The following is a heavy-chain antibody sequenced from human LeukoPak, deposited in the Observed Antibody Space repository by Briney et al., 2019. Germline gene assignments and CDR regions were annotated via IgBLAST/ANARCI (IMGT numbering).Heavy chain of an antibody. J-gene: IGHJ4*02. CDR3: ARGPLTLTPFDY. D-gene: IGHD3-9*01. CDR1: GFTFSSYS. CDR2: ISSSSSYI. V-gene: IGHV3-21*01. Sequence: GGSLRLSCAASGFTFSSYSMNWVRQAPGKGLERVSSISSSSSYIYYADSVKGRFTTSRDNAKTPLYLQMNGLTADDTAVYYCARGPLTLTPFDYWGQVTLVTVSS.